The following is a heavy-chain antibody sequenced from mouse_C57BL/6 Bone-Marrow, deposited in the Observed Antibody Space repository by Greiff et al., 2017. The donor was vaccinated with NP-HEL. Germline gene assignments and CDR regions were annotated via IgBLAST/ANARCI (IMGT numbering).Heavy chain of an antibody. V-gene: IGHV1-42*01. CDR2: INPSTGGT. Sequence: VQLKQSGPELVKPGASVKISCKASGYSFTGYYMNWVKQSPEKSLEWIGEINPSTGGTTYNQKFKAKATLTVDKSSSTAYMQLKSLTSEDSAVYFCARRPFPVMDDWGKGTSVTVAS. CDR1: GYSFTGYY. J-gene: IGHJ4*01. CDR3: ARRPFPVMDD.